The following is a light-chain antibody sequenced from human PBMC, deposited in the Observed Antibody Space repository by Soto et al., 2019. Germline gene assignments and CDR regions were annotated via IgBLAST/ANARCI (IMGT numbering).Light chain of an antibody. Sequence: EIVLTQSPGTLSLSPGERATLSCRASQSVSSSYVAWYQRKPGQAPRLLIYGASSRATGIPDRFSGSGSGTDFTLTISRLEPEDFAVYYCQQYGSSRWTFGQGTKVDIK. CDR3: QQYGSSRWT. CDR2: GAS. J-gene: IGKJ1*01. CDR1: QSVSSSY. V-gene: IGKV3-20*01.